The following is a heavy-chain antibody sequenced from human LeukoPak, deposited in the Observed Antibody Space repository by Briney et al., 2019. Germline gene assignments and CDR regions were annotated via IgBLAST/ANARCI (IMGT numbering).Heavy chain of an antibody. CDR2: INQDGSEK. D-gene: IGHD2/OR15-2a*01. Sequence: GSLRLSCAASGFTFNTYWMSWVRQAPGKGLEWLATINQDGSEKLYVDSVKGRFTISRDNAKNSLYLQMNSLRAEDTAVYYCTTFYTRLTDYWGQGTLVTVSS. CDR3: TTFYTRLTDY. CDR1: GFTFNTYW. V-gene: IGHV3-7*05. J-gene: IGHJ4*02.